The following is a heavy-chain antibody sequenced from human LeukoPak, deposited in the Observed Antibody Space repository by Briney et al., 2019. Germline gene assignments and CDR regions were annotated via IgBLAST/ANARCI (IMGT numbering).Heavy chain of an antibody. Sequence: GGSLRLSYAASGFTFSGYWISWVRQAPGKGLEWVANIKQDGSKKNYVDSVKGRFTISRDNAKNSLYLEMNSLRAEDTAVYYCARDEPMGSYWGQGTLVTVSS. CDR1: GFTFSGYW. V-gene: IGHV3-7*01. J-gene: IGHJ4*02. CDR3: ARDEPMGSY. D-gene: IGHD3-10*01. CDR2: IKQDGSKK.